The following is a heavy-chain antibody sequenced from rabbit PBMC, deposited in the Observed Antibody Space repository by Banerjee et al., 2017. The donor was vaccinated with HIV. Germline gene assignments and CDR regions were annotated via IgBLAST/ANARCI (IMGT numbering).Heavy chain of an antibody. CDR1: GFDFSSNA. V-gene: IGHV1S45*01. Sequence: QEQLVESGGGLVQPGGSLTLTCTASGFDFSSNAMCWVRQAPGKGLEWIACIYVGSSGSTWYASWAKGRFTVSKTSSTTVTLQMTNLTAADTATYFCARYDDYGDPFNLWGQGTLVTVS. CDR3: ARYDDYGDPFNL. J-gene: IGHJ4*01. D-gene: IGHD2-1*01. CDR2: IYVGSSGST.